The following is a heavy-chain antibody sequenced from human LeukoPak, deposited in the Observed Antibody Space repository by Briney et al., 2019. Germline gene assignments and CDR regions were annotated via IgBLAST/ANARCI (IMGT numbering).Heavy chain of an antibody. CDR1: GYTFTGYY. V-gene: IGHV1-2*02. D-gene: IGHD3-9*01. J-gene: IGHJ3*02. Sequence: ASVKVSCKASGYTFTGYYMHWVRQAPGQGLEWMGWINPNSGGTNYAQKFQGRVTMTRDTSISTAYMELSRLRSDDTAVYYCARRQYYDILPGFFVWDAFDIWGQGKMVTVSS. CDR2: INPNSGGT. CDR3: ARRQYYDILPGFFVWDAFDI.